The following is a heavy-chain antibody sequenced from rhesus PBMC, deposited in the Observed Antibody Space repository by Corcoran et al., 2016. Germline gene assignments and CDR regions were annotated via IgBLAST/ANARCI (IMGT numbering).Heavy chain of an antibody. CDR1: GYSFTSYW. D-gene: IGHD1-44*01. V-gene: IGHV5-20*02. CDR2: IDPSDSDT. Sequence: EVQLVQSGAEVKRPGASLKISCKTSGYSFTSYWISWVRQRPGQGQEWMGAIDPSDSDTRYSPSFQGQVTISADKSISTAYLQWSSLKASDTATYYCAMEPTTTQLDVWGRGVLVTVSS. J-gene: IGHJ5-2*02. CDR3: AMEPTTTQLDV.